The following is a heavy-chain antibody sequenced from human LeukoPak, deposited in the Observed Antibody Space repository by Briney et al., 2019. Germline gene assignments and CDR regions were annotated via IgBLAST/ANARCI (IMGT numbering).Heavy chain of an antibody. J-gene: IGHJ4*02. Sequence: ASVKVSCKASGYNFSNYGISWVRQAPGQGLEWMEWISGYNGNTNYAQKLQGRVTMTTDTSTTTAYMELRSLRSDDTAVYYCARDRSLYTSMLDSWGQGTLVTVSS. CDR2: ISGYNGNT. CDR1: GYNFSNYG. D-gene: IGHD2-2*02. V-gene: IGHV1-18*01. CDR3: ARDRSLYTSMLDS.